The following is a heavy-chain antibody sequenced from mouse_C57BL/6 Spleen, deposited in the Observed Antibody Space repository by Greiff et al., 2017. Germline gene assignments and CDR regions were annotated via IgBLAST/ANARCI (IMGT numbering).Heavy chain of an antibody. V-gene: IGHV1-18*01. Sequence: VQLQQSGPELVKPGASVKIPCKASGYTFTDYNMDWVKQSHGKSLEWIGDINPNNGGTIYNQKFKGKATLTVDKSSSTAYMELRSLTTEDTAVYYCAREGACYPYYFDYWGQGTTLTVSS. D-gene: IGHD2-12*01. J-gene: IGHJ2*01. CDR2: INPNNGGT. CDR1: GYTFTDYN. CDR3: AREGACYPYYFDY.